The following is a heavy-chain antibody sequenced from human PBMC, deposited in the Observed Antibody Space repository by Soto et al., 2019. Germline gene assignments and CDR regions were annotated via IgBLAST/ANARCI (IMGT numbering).Heavy chain of an antibody. CDR3: ERDPLFSSRYYYYGMDV. Sequence: GWSLILSCAAAGFTFSSDSMNWVRQAPGKGLEWGSYISSSSSTIYYADSVKCRFTISRDNAKNSLYLQMNSLRAEDKAVYYCERDPLFSSRYYYYGMDVWGQGTTVTVSS. CDR2: ISSSSSTI. D-gene: IGHD6-6*01. J-gene: IGHJ6*02. V-gene: IGHV3-48*01. CDR1: GFTFSSDS.